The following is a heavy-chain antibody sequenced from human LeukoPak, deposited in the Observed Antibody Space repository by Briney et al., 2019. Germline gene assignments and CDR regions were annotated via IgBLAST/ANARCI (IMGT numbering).Heavy chain of an antibody. CDR2: INPNSGGT. J-gene: IGHJ5*02. D-gene: IGHD5-12*01. Sequence: GAPVKVSCKASGYTFTGYYMHWVRQAPGQGLEWMGWINPNSGGTNYAQKFQGRVTMTRDTSISTAYMELSRLRSGDTAVYFCAREAYSDYDFVGGAYWFDPWGQGTLVTVSS. V-gene: IGHV1-2*02. CDR3: AREAYSDYDFVGGAYWFDP. CDR1: GYTFTGYY.